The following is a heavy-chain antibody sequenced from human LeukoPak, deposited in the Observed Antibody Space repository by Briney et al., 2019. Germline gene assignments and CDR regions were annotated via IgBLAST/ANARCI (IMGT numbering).Heavy chain of an antibody. CDR2: IYYSGST. V-gene: IGHV4-39*07. J-gene: IGHJ5*02. Sequence: PSETLSLTCTVSGGSISSSSYYWGWIRQPPGKGLEWIGSIYYSGSTYYNPSLKSRVTISVDTSKNQFSLKLSSVTAADTAVYYCARDIVVVVAAKFNWFDPWGQGTLVTVSS. CDR1: GGSISSSSYY. CDR3: ARDIVVVVAAKFNWFDP. D-gene: IGHD2-15*01.